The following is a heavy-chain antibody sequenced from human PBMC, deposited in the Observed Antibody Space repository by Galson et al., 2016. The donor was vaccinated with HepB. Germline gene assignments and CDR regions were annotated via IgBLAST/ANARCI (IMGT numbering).Heavy chain of an antibody. J-gene: IGHJ4*02. CDR1: GFTFSNYA. CDR3: AQVGGPPGYNYPAPFDN. D-gene: IGHD5-24*01. V-gene: IGHV3-23*01. CDR2: ISRTSST. Sequence: SLRLSCAASGFTFSNYAMTWVRQPPGKGLEWVSGISRTSSTYYAESVGGRFTISRDNFRSTLTLRMNSLTAEDTALYYCAQVGGPPGYNYPAPFDNWGQGTLVTVSS.